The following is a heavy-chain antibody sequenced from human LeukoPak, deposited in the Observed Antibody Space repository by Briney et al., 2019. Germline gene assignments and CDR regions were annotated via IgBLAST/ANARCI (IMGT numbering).Heavy chain of an antibody. D-gene: IGHD6-13*01. Sequence: ASVKVSCKASGYTFTGYYMHWVRQAPGQGLEWMGWINPNSGGTNYAQKFQGRVTMTRDTSISTAYMELSRLRSDDTAVYYCARAGRTHSSSWYGLGYWGQGTLATVSS. J-gene: IGHJ4*02. CDR3: ARAGRTHSSSWYGLGY. CDR1: GYTFTGYY. CDR2: INPNSGGT. V-gene: IGHV1-2*02.